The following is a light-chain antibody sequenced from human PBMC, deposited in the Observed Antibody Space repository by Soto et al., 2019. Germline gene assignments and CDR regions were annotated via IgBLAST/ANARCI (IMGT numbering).Light chain of an antibody. CDR1: QPFSNY. J-gene: IGKJ2*01. Sequence: IQMTQSPSSLSASVGDRVTITCRASQPFSNYLNRYQQKPGKDPRLLIYMASTLQSGVPSRFSGSGSGTDFTLTISSLHPEDSAIYYCQQSDITPYTLGQVTKLEIK. CDR2: MAS. CDR3: QQSDITPYT. V-gene: IGKV1-39*01.